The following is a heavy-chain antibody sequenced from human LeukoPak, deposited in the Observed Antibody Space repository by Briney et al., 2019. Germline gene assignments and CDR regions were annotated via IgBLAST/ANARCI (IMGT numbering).Heavy chain of an antibody. CDR2: IKSKTDGGTT. D-gene: IGHD3-22*01. V-gene: IGHV3-15*01. CDR3: TTDRLGYYDSSGYYRP. CDR1: GFTFSNAW. Sequence: GGSLRLSCAASGFTFSNAWMSWVRQAPGKGLEWDGRIKSKTDGGTTDYAAPVKGRFTISRDDSKNTLYLQMNSLKTEDTAVYYCTTDRLGYYDSSGYYRPWGQGTLVTVSS. J-gene: IGHJ4*02.